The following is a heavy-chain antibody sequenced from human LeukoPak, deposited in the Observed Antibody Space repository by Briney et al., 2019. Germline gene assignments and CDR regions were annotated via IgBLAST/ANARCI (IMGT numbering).Heavy chain of an antibody. J-gene: IGHJ4*02. Sequence: GGSLRLSCAASGFSFSGHWMNWVRQPPGKGLEWVADIKADGSEKYYVDSVKGRFTISRDDAKRTVDLQMDNLRAEDTAIYYCAYRNNFEYWGQGALVTVSS. CDR3: AYRNNFEY. D-gene: IGHD1-26*01. CDR2: IKADGSEK. CDR1: GFSFSGHW. V-gene: IGHV3-7*05.